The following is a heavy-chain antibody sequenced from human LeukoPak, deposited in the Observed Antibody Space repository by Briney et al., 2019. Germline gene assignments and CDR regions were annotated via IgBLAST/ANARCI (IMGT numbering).Heavy chain of an antibody. V-gene: IGHV4-39*07. J-gene: IGHJ3*02. CDR1: SGSISTSNYY. CDR2: IYYSGST. D-gene: IGHD3-22*01. CDR3: ARDYYDSSGYYDDAFDI. Sequence: SETLSLTCTVSSGSISTSNYYWGWIRQPPGKGLEWIGSIYYSGSTYYNPSLKSRVTISVDTSKNQFSLKLSSVTAADTAVYYCARDYYDSSGYYDDAFDIWGQGTMVTVSS.